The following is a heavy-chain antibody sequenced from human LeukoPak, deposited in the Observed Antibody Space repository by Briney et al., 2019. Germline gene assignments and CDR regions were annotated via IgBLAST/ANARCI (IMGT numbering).Heavy chain of an antibody. J-gene: IGHJ5*02. Sequence: ASVKVSCKASGYTFTGYYMHWVRQAPGQGLEWMGWINPNSGGTNYAQKFQGRVTMTRDTSISTAYMELRSLRSDDTAVYYCARIVDEDWNYWFDPWGQGTLVTVSS. CDR3: ARIVDEDWNYWFDP. CDR2: INPNSGGT. D-gene: IGHD1-7*01. V-gene: IGHV1-2*02. CDR1: GYTFTGYY.